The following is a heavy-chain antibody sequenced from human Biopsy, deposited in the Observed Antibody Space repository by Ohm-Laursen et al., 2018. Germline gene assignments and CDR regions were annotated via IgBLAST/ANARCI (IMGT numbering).Heavy chain of an antibody. CDR1: GGSLRDPISIYY. CDR2: VYYTGTT. V-gene: IGHV4-59*07. Sequence: SDTLSLTCSISGGSLRDPISIYYWNWIRLSPDKGLEWIGSVYYTGTTSYNPSLKSRLTLSLDMDTSRDQLSLKLTSVTAADSAVYFCARAPADQYAARNYYSSHAFDMWGQGTKVTVSS. CDR3: ARAPADQYAARNYYSSHAFDM. D-gene: IGHD3-10*01. J-gene: IGHJ3*02.